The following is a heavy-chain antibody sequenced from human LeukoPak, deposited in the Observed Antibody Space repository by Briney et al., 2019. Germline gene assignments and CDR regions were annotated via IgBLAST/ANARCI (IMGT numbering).Heavy chain of an antibody. J-gene: IGHJ4*02. CDR3: AKDSYSSSCSDY. CDR1: GFTFSSYS. Sequence: TGGSLRLSCAASGFTFSSYSMNWVRQAPGKGLEWVSSISSSSSYIYYADSVKGRFTISRDNAKNSLYLQMSSLRAEDTAVYYCAKDSYSSSCSDYWGQGTLVTVSS. D-gene: IGHD6-13*01. V-gene: IGHV3-21*04. CDR2: ISSSSSYI.